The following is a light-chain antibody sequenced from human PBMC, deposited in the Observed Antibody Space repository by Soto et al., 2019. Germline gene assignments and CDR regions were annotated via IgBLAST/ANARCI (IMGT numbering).Light chain of an antibody. Sequence: IVLTQSPATLSLSPGERATLSCRASQNISIYLAWYQQKPGQAPRLLIYAASNRATGIPARFSGSGSGTDFTLTISSLEPEDFAVYYCQQCNNWPPEITFGQGTRLDI. CDR2: AAS. CDR1: QNISIY. V-gene: IGKV3-11*01. CDR3: QQCNNWPPEIT. J-gene: IGKJ5*01.